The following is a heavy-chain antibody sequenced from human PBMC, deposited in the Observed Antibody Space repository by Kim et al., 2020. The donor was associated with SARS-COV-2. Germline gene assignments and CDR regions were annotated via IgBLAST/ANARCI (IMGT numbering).Heavy chain of an antibody. J-gene: IGHJ5*02. CDR3: ASERVDFGVVVLAS. CDR1: GFTFSRYW. D-gene: IGHD3-3*01. CDR2: INSDGRTT. V-gene: IGHV3-74*01. Sequence: GGSLRLSCAASGFTFSRYWMHWVRQAPGKGLVWVSRINSDGRTTTYADDVKGRFTISRDNAMNTLYLQMNRLRAEDTAVYYCASERVDFGVVVLASWGQG.